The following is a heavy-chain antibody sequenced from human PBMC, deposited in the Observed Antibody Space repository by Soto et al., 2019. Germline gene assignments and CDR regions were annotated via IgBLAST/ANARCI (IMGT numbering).Heavy chain of an antibody. CDR1: GFTFSSYG. CDR3: ATPGTLIGSSWFLGMDV. D-gene: IGHD6-13*01. V-gene: IGHV3-30*03. CDR2: ISYDGSNK. Sequence: GGSLRLSCAASGFTFSSYGMHWVRQAPGNGLEWVAVISYDGSNKYYADSVKGRFTISRDNSKNTLYLQMNSLRAEDTAVYYCATPGTLIGSSWFLGMDVWGQGTTVTVSS. J-gene: IGHJ6*02.